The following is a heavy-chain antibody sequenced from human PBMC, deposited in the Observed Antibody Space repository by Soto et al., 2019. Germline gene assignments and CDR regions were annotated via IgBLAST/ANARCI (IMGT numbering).Heavy chain of an antibody. CDR1: GFTFSSYA. D-gene: IGHD3-22*01. Sequence: LRLSCAASGFTFSSYAMSWVRQAPGKGLEWVSAISGSGGSTYYADSVKGRFTISRDNSKNTLYLQMNSLRAEDTAVYYCAKDRGYSYGMDVWGQGTTVTVSS. CDR3: AKDRGYSYGMDV. CDR2: ISGSGGST. V-gene: IGHV3-23*01. J-gene: IGHJ6*02.